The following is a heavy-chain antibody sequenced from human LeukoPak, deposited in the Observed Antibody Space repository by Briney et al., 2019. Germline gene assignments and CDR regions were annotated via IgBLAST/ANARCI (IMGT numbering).Heavy chain of an antibody. Sequence: GGSLRLSCAASGFTFDDYGMSWVRQAPGKGLEWVSGIYWNGGSTGYADSVKGRFTISRDNAKNSLYLQVNSLRAEDTALYYCARYDSSSWWGYFDYWGQGTLVTVSS. CDR3: ARYDSSSWWGYFDY. J-gene: IGHJ4*02. CDR2: IYWNGGST. V-gene: IGHV3-20*04. CDR1: GFTFDDYG. D-gene: IGHD6-13*01.